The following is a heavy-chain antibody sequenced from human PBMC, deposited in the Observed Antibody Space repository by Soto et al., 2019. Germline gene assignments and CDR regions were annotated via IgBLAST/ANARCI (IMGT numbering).Heavy chain of an antibody. V-gene: IGHV4-31*03. Sequence: QLQLQESGPGLVKPSQTLSLTCTVSGGSISSGGYYWSWIRQHPGKGLEWIGYIYYSGSTYYNPSLKSRVTISVDTSKNQFSLKLSSVTAADTAVYYCARDRGYGDYPRGAFDIWGQGTMVTVSS. D-gene: IGHD4-17*01. CDR3: ARDRGYGDYPRGAFDI. J-gene: IGHJ3*02. CDR2: IYYSGST. CDR1: GGSISSGGYY.